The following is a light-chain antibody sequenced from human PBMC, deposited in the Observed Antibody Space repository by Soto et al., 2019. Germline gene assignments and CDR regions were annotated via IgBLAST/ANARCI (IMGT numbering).Light chain of an antibody. CDR2: DAS. V-gene: IGKV1-5*01. CDR3: LQYNSYWT. J-gene: IGKJ1*01. CDR1: QRLSSW. Sequence: DIQMTQSPSTLSASVGDRVTISCRASQRLSSWLAWYQQKPGEAPKLLIYDASTLETGVPSRFSGSGSGTEFTLTISSLQPDDFAAYYCLQYNSYWTFGQGTKVDIK.